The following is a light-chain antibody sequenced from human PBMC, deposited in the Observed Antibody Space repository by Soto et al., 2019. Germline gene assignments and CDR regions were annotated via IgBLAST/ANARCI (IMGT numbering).Light chain of an antibody. CDR1: QSISTW. V-gene: IGKV1-5*01. CDR2: DAW. J-gene: IGKJ4*01. Sequence: QRSQSQPTLSXXVGDXVAFXXRASQSISTWLAWYERRPGKAPLVLIYDAWTLQRGVPSRFSGTGSRTEFTLTINNLQPEDFAPYYCRLYDVFPLTFCVRTKV. CDR3: RLYDVFPLT.